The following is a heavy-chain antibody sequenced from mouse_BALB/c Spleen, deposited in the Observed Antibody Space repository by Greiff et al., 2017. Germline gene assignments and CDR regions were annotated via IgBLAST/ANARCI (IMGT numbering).Heavy chain of an antibody. D-gene: IGHD2-4*01. CDR1: GYTFTSYW. Sequence: VQLQQPGAELVKPGASVKLSCKASGYTFTSYWMHWVKQRPGQGLEWIGEIDPSDSYTNYNQKFKGKATLTVDKSSSTAYMQLSSLTSEDSAVYYCARGITTRYFDYWGQGTTPTVSS. CDR2: IDPSDSYT. J-gene: IGHJ2*01. CDR3: ARGITTRYFDY. V-gene: IGHV1-69*02.